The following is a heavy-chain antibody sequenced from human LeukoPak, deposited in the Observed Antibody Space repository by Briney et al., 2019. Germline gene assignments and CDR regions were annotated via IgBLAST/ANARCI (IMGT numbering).Heavy chain of an antibody. Sequence: ASVKVSCKASGYTFTSYGISWVRQAPGQGLEWMGWISAYNGNTNYAQKLQGRVTMTTDTSTSTAHMELRSLRSDDTAVYYCARDSDMVRGVTGGDYWGQGTLVTVSS. CDR3: ARDSDMVRGVTGGDY. V-gene: IGHV1-18*01. CDR1: GYTFTSYG. CDR2: ISAYNGNT. J-gene: IGHJ4*02. D-gene: IGHD3-10*01.